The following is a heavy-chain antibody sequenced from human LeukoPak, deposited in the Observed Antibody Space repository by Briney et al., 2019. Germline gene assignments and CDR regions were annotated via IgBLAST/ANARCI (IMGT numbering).Heavy chain of an antibody. Sequence: SETLSLTCAVYGGSFNGYYWSWIRQPPGKGLEWIGEINHSGSTNYSPSLKSRVTLSVDTSKNQFSLKLSSVTAADTAVFYCARDSITDAFDIWGQGTMVTVSS. CDR1: GGSFNGYY. D-gene: IGHD2/OR15-2a*01. J-gene: IGHJ3*02. CDR3: ARDSITDAFDI. V-gene: IGHV4-34*01. CDR2: INHSGST.